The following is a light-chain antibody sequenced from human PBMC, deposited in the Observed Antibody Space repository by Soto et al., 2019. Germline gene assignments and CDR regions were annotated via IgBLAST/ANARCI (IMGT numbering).Light chain of an antibody. V-gene: IGLV2-23*01. CDR2: EDT. CDR3: CSYADTFWV. CDR1: SSDVGGYKL. Sequence: QSALTQPASVSGSPGQSITISCTGTSSDVGGYKLVSWYQQYPGKAPKLILYEDTKRPSGVSNRFSGSKSGNTASLTISGLQAEDKADYHCCSYADTFWVFGGGTKLTVL. J-gene: IGLJ3*02.